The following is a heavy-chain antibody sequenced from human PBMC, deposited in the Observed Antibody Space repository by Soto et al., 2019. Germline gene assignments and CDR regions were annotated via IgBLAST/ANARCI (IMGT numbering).Heavy chain of an antibody. CDR2: IDPSDSYT. CDR3: ARLELNYYYGMDV. D-gene: IGHD1-7*01. CDR1: GYSCTSYW. V-gene: IGHV5-10-1*01. J-gene: IGHJ6*02. Sequence: XESLLLSSKGSGYSCTSYWISWVRQMPGKGLEWMGRIDPSDSYTNYSPSFQGHVTISADKSISTAYLQWSSLKASDTAMYYCARLELNYYYGMDVWGQGTTVTVS.